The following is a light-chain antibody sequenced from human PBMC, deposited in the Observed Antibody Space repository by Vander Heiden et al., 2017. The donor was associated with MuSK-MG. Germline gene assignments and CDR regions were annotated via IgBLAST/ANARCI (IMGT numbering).Light chain of an antibody. CDR2: FGS. J-gene: IGKJ3*01. CDR1: QSLLHSNGYSY. CDR3: MQALKTPFT. V-gene: IGKV2-28*01. Sequence: IVMTQSPLPLPVPPGEPASISCRSSQSLLHSNGYSYLDWYLQKPGQSPQLLIYFGSSLESGVPYRFSGSGSGTDFTLNISRVEAEDFGVYYCMQALKTPFTFGPGTKVEIK.